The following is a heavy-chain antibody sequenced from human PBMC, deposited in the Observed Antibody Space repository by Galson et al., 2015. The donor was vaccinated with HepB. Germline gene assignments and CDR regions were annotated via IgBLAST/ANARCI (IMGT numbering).Heavy chain of an antibody. CDR3: TRLLWFGEPPYFDY. D-gene: IGHD3-10*01. CDR1: GFTFSNAW. CDR2: IKSKTDGGTT. Sequence: SLRLSCAASGFTFSNAWMSWVRQAPGKGLEWVGRIKSKTDGGTTDYAAPVKGRFTISRDDSKNTLYLQMNSLKTEDTAVYYCTRLLWFGEPPYFDYWGQGTLVTVSS. J-gene: IGHJ4*02. V-gene: IGHV3-15*01.